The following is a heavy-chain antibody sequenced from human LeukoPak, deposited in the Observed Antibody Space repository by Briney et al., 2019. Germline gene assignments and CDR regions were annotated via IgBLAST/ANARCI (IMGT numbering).Heavy chain of an antibody. CDR1: GFTFSNYG. Sequence: GGSLRLSCAASGFTFSNYGMHWVRQAPGKGLEWVAFIRYDGSNKYYADSVKGRFTIPRDNSKNTLYLQMNSLRAEDTAVYYCARAGVLLWFGEEFGLGHFDYWGQGTLVTVSS. D-gene: IGHD3-10*01. J-gene: IGHJ4*02. CDR3: ARAGVLLWFGEEFGLGHFDY. CDR2: IRYDGSNK. V-gene: IGHV3-30*02.